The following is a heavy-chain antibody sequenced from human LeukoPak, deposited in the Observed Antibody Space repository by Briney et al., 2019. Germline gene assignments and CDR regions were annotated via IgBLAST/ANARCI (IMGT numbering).Heavy chain of an antibody. CDR1: GGSFSGYY. D-gene: IGHD3-16*02. J-gene: IGHJ4*02. Sequence: SETLSLTCAVYGGSFSGYYWSWIRQPPGKGLEWIGEINHSGSTNYNPSLKSRVTISVDTSKNQFSLKLSSVTAADTAVYYCATRGSYRPFDYWGQGTLVTVS. CDR3: ATRGSYRPFDY. CDR2: INHSGST. V-gene: IGHV4-34*01.